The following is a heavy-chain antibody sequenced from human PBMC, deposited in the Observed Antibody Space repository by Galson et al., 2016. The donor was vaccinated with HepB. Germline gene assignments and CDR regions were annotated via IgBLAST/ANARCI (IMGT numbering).Heavy chain of an antibody. V-gene: IGHV3-53*01. D-gene: IGHD2-15*01. CDR2: VYSGGSR. CDR1: GFSVSTHY. J-gene: IGHJ4*02. CDR3: ARDQGGGHRRASDF. Sequence: SLRLSCAASGFSVSTHYMTWFRQPPGKGLEWVSVVYSGGSRYYADSVRGRFTISKDTTPNTVYLQMNSLRAEDTAVYYCARDQGGGHRRASDFWGQGTLVTVSS.